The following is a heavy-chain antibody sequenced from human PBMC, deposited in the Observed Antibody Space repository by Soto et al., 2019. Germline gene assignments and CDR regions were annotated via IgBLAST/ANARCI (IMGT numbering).Heavy chain of an antibody. CDR3: ARVNGDGWGNFDS. Sequence: QVHLVESGGSVVQPGGSLRLTCEGSGFMFSAYGLHWVRQAPGKGLEWVAVTWYGGSKEYYADSVKGRFTISRDTSKNSMYLQMNNLRVEDTAVYYRARVNGDGWGNFDSWGQGTQVTGSS. V-gene: IGHV3-33*01. CDR1: GFMFSAYG. CDR2: TWYGGSKE. D-gene: IGHD2-2*03. J-gene: IGHJ4*02.